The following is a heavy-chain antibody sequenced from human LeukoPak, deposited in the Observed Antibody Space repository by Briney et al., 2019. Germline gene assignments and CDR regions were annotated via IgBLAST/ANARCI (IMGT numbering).Heavy chain of an antibody. V-gene: IGHV1-18*01. Sequence: ASVKVSCKASGYTFTSYGISWVRQAPGQGLEWMGWISAYNGNTNYAQKLQGRVTMTTDTSTSTAYMELRSLRSDDTAVYYCARDLVVHGDYKIPLSPAPYFDYWGQGTLVTVSS. CDR2: ISAYNGNT. D-gene: IGHD4-17*01. J-gene: IGHJ4*02. CDR3: ARDLVVHGDYKIPLSPAPYFDY. CDR1: GYTFTSYG.